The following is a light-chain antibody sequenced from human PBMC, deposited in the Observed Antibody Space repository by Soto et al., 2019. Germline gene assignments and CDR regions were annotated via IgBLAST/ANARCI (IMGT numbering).Light chain of an antibody. V-gene: IGKV3D-20*02. J-gene: IGKJ4*01. CDR3: QQRSNWPPKVT. CDR2: DTS. CDR1: QSVGSSY. Sequence: EIVLTQSPGSLSLSPGERATRCCRAGQSVGSSYLAWYQRKPGQAPRLLMYDTSSRAIGIPDRFSGSGSGTDFTLTISSLEPEDFAVYYCQQRSNWPPKVTFGGGTKVDI.